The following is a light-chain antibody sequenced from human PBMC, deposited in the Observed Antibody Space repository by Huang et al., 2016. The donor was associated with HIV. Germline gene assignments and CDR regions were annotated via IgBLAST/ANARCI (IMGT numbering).Light chain of an antibody. J-gene: IGKJ4*01. CDR2: DAS. CDR3: QQRSNWPT. CDR1: QSVSSY. Sequence: EIVLTQSPATLSLSPGERATLSCRASQSVSSYLAWYQQKRGQAHRLLIYDASNRATGIPARFSGSGSGTDFTLTISSLEPEDFALYYCQQRSNWPTFGGGTKVEIK. V-gene: IGKV3-11*01.